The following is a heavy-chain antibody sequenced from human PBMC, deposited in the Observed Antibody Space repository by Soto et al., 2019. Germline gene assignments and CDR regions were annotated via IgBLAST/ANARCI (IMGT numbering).Heavy chain of an antibody. CDR1: GDSISSRSYY. D-gene: IGHD2-21*02. V-gene: IGHV4-39*01. CDR2: IYYSGST. CDR3: ARQRTSVVTQAYFDV. Sequence: SETLSLTCTVTGDSISSRSYYWGWIRQPPGKGLEWIGSIYYSGSTYNNPSLRSRVSMSIDTSKDQFSLKLKSVTAADTALYFFARQRTSVVTQAYFDVWGQGSRGTVPQ. J-gene: IGHJ4*02.